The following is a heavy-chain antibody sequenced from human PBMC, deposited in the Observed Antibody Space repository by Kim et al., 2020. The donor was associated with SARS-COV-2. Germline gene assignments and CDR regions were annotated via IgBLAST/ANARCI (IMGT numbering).Heavy chain of an antibody. D-gene: IGHD4-17*01. V-gene: IGHV4-34*01. J-gene: IGHJ5*02. CDR1: GGSISGYY. CDR3: ARGPGSAVTRPNNWFDP. Sequence: SETLSLTCAVYGGSISGYYWNWIRQPPGKGLEWIGEINHSGSTNYSPSLRSRVNMSTDKSKNQFSLRLSSVTAADTAVYYCARGPGSAVTRPNNWFDPWGQGALAT. CDR2: INHSGST.